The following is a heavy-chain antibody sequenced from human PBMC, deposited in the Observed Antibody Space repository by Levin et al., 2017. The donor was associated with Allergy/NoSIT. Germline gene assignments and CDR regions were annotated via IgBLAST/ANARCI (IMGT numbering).Heavy chain of an antibody. V-gene: IGHV3-23*01. CDR1: GITFSNYA. CDR3: ARPTWALVSRRPLDY. CDR2: ISGRGDSA. D-gene: IGHD5/OR15-5a*01. Sequence: GGSLRLSCAASGITFSNYAMSWVRQVPGKGLEWVSSISGRGDSAYYADSVKGRFTISRDNSKSTLYLQLTRLKADDTAIYFCARPTWALVSRRPLDYWGQGTPVTVSS. J-gene: IGHJ4*02.